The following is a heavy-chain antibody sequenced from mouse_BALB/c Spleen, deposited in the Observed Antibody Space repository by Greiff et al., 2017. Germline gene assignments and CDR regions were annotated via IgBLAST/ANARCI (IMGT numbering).Heavy chain of an antibody. J-gene: IGHJ3*01. CDR3: VRAPFAY. Sequence: QVQLQQSGPGLVAPSQSLSITCTVSGFSLTSYDISWIRQPPGKGLEWLGVIWTGGGTNYNSAFMSRLSISKDNSKSQVFLKMNSLQTDDTAIYYCVRAPFAYWGQGTLVTVSA. V-gene: IGHV2-9-2*01. CDR1: GFSLTSYD. CDR2: IWTGGGT.